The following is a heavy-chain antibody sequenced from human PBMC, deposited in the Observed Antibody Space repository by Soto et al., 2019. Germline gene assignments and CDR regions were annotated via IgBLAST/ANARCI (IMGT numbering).Heavy chain of an antibody. Sequence: PGESLKISCKGSGYSFPTYWIGWVRQMPGKGLEWMGIIYPGDSDTRYSPSFQGQVTISADKSISTAYLQWSSLKASDTAMYYCARSGKYYYDTGSEYDAFDIWGQGTMVTASS. CDR3: ARSGKYYYDTGSEYDAFDI. CDR2: IYPGDSDT. D-gene: IGHD3-10*01. V-gene: IGHV5-51*01. CDR1: GYSFPTYW. J-gene: IGHJ3*02.